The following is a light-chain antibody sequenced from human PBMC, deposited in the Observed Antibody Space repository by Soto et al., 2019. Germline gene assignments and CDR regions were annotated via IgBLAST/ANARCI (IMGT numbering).Light chain of an antibody. Sequence: QSALTQPASVSGSPGQSITISCTGTSSDVGGYNYVSWYQQLPGKAPKLMIYDVSNRPSGVSYRFSGSKSGNTASLTISGLQAEDEADYYCSSYTGSSTLYVFGTGTKLTVL. J-gene: IGLJ1*01. V-gene: IGLV2-14*01. CDR1: SSDVGGYNY. CDR3: SSYTGSSTLYV. CDR2: DVS.